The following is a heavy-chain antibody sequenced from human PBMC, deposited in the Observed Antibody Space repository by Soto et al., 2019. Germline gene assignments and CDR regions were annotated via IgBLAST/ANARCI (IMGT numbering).Heavy chain of an antibody. CDR3: AHISLYDPYFDY. CDR2: IYRDDDK. Sequence: SGPTLVNPTQTLTLTCTFSGFSLSTGTVGVGWVRQPPGKALEWLALIYRDDDKRYGPSLKTRLTITKDTSKNQVVLTMTNMDPVDTGTYYCAHISLYDPYFDYWGQGTLVTVSS. V-gene: IGHV2-5*05. D-gene: IGHD5-12*01. J-gene: IGHJ4*02. CDR1: GFSLSTGTVG.